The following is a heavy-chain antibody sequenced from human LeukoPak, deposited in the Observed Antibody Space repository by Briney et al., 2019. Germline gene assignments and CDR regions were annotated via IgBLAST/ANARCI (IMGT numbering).Heavy chain of an antibody. CDR3: AAERLGSYYKFYSWFDP. CDR2: MYYGEST. D-gene: IGHD3-10*01. CDR1: GDSITTRGFY. Sequence: SETLSLTCSVSGDSITTRGFYWGWIRQSPGKGLEWIGTMYYGESTYYNPSLKSRVTISVDTSRNQFSLKLSSVTAADTAVYYCAAERLGSYYKFYSWFDPWGQGTLVTVSS. J-gene: IGHJ5*02. V-gene: IGHV4-39*01.